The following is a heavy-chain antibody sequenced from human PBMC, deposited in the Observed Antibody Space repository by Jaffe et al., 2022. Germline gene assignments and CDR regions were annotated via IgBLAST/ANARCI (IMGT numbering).Heavy chain of an antibody. CDR3: VRAARNFDL. CDR1: GFTFTTYW. CDR2: IKQDGSEK. D-gene: IGHD6-6*01. V-gene: IGHV3-7*01. J-gene: IGHJ4*02. Sequence: EVQLVESGGGLVQPGGSLRLSCAASGFTFTTYWMSWVRQAPGKGLEWVAHIKQDGSEKNYADSVKGRFTISRDNAKNSLFLQMSSLRGEDTAFYYCVRAARNFDLWGQGTLVTVSS.